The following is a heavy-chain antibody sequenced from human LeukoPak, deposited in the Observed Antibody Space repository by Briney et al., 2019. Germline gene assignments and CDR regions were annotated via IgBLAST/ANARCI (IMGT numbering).Heavy chain of an antibody. CDR3: ARDPGYSSSWVGGYYYYYYMDV. J-gene: IGHJ6*03. D-gene: IGHD6-13*01. V-gene: IGHV3-48*01. CDR1: GFTFSSYS. CDR2: ISSSSSTI. Sequence: PGGSLRLSCAASGFTFSSYSMNWVRQAPGKGLEWVSYISSSSSTIYYADSVKGRFTISRDNAKNSLYLQMNSLRAEDTAVYYCARDPGYSSSWVGGYYYYYYMDVWGKGTTVTVSS.